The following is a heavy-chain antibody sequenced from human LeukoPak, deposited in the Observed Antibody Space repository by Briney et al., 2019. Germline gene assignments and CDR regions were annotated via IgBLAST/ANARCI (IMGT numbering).Heavy chain of an antibody. V-gene: IGHV3-7*01. J-gene: IGHJ4*02. CDR3: ARDVGGSLDY. CDR1: GFTFSTYW. Sequence: GGSLRLSCAASGFTFSTYWMAWVRQAPGKGLEWVANIKGDESARHQADSVRGRFTISRDNAQNSVYLQMSTLRGEDTAVYYCARDVGGSLDYWGQGTLVTVSS. D-gene: IGHD1-26*01. CDR2: IKGDESAR.